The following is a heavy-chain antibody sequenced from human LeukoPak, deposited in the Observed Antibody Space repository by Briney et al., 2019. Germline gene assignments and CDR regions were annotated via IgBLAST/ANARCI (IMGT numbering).Heavy chain of an antibody. CDR1: GYTFTGYG. CDR3: ARLEYDSSGYYYAWFDP. D-gene: IGHD3-22*01. CDR2: ISAYNGNT. Sequence: ASVKVSCKASGYTFTGYGISWVRQAPGQGLEWMGWISAYNGNTNYAQKLQGRVTMTTDTSTSTAYMELRSLRSDDTAVYYCARLEYDSSGYYYAWFDPWGQGTLVTVSS. J-gene: IGHJ5*02. V-gene: IGHV1-18*01.